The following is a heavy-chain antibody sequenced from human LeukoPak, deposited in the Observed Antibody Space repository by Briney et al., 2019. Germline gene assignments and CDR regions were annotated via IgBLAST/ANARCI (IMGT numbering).Heavy chain of an antibody. V-gene: IGHV3-43*02. CDR1: GFTFDDYA. CDR2: ISGDGGTT. CDR3: ARAERGYCSGGSCFFDY. Sequence: GGSLRLSCAASGFTFDDYAMHWVRQAPGKGLEWVSLISGDGGTTYYADSLKGRFTISRVSSKNSLYLQMNSLRTEDTALYYCARAERGYCSGGSCFFDYWGQGTLVTVSS. J-gene: IGHJ4*02. D-gene: IGHD2-15*01.